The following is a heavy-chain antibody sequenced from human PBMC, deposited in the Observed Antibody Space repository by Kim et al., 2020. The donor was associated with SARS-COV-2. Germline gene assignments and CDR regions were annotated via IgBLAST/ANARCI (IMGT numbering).Heavy chain of an antibody. D-gene: IGHD2-2*01. CDR2: INPNSGGT. V-gene: IGHV1-2*06. CDR1: GYTFTGYY. Sequence: ASVKVSCKASGYTFTGYYMHWVRQAPGQGLEWMGRINPNSGGTNYAQKFQGRVTMTRDTSISTAYMELSRLRSDDTAVYYCARARYCSSTSCRGLFDYWGQGTLVTVSS. J-gene: IGHJ4*02. CDR3: ARARYCSSTSCRGLFDY.